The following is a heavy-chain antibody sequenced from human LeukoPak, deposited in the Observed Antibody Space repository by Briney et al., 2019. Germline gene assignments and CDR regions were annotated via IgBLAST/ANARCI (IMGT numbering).Heavy chain of an antibody. D-gene: IGHD2-2*01. CDR1: GFTFSRSW. Sequence: PGGSLRLSCAASGFTFSRSWMTWVRQAPGKGLEWVANINQDGSDKSSVDSVRGRFTISRDNSKNTLYLQMNSPRAEDTALYYCAKLGCTGTICYANYWGQGTLVTVSS. CDR3: AKLGCTGTICYANY. CDR2: INQDGSDK. V-gene: IGHV3-7*05. J-gene: IGHJ4*02.